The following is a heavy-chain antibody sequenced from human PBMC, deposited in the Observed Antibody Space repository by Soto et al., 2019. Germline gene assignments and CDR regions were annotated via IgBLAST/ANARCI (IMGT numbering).Heavy chain of an antibody. V-gene: IGHV3-23*01. CDR1: GFTFSFCA. CDR2: MRGSGGHT. Sequence: GGSLRLSCAASGFTFSFCAMSWVRQAPGKGLEWVSSMRGSGGHTYYADSVKGRFTISRDNSKNTLYLQMNSLRAEDTAVYYCARDQSYGSGSYFWYYYYGMDVSGQGTTVTVSS. D-gene: IGHD3-10*01. J-gene: IGHJ6*02. CDR3: ARDQSYGSGSYFWYYYYGMDV.